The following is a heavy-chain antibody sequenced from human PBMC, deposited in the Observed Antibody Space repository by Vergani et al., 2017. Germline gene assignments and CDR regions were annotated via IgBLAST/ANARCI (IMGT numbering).Heavy chain of an antibody. CDR2: INHSGST. J-gene: IGHJ2*01. V-gene: IGHV4-34*01. CDR1: GGSFSGYY. D-gene: IGHD3-3*01. CDR3: ARLEWLVLLSGSHWXFDL. Sequence: QVQLQQWGAGLLKPSETLSLTCAVYGGSFSGYYWSWIRQPPGKGLEWIGEINHSGSTNYNPSLKSRVTISVDTSKNQFSLKLSSVTAADTAVYYCARLEWLVLLSGSHWXFDLWGRGTLVTVSS.